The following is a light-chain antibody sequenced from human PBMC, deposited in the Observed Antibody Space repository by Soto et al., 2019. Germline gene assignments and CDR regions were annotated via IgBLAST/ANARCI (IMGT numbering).Light chain of an antibody. CDR2: EVS. V-gene: IGLV2-8*01. J-gene: IGLJ2*01. CDR3: SSYAGSNNFGVV. CDR1: SSDVGGYNY. Sequence: QPVLTQPPSASGSPGQSVTISCTGTSSDVGGYNYVSWYQQHPGKAPKLMIYEVSKRPSGVPDRFSGSKSGNTASLTVSGLQAEDEADYYCSSYAGSNNFGVVFGGGTKLTV.